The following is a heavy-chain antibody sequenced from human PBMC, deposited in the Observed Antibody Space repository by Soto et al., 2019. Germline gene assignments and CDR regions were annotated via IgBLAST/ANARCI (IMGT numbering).Heavy chain of an antibody. CDR1: GLAFSNYW. D-gene: IGHD2-2*01. J-gene: IGHJ4*02. Sequence: EVQLVESGGGLVQPGGSLRLSCVVSGLAFSNYWMSWVRQAPGKGLEWVANINQDGSESYYVDSVKGRSTSSKDNAKNSRSLQRTSLRADDTAVDYCARPAREWNSPGCANWGQGTLVTVSS. V-gene: IGHV3-7*01. CDR3: ARPAREWNSPGCAN. CDR2: INQDGSES.